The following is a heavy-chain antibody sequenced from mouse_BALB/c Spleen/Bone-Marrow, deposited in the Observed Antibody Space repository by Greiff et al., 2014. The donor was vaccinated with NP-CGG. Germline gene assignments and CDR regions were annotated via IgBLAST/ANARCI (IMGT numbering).Heavy chain of an antibody. CDR2: IWADGST. V-gene: IGHV2-9*02. J-gene: IGHJ4*01. CDR3: ARITTATGAIDY. CDR1: GFSLTNYG. Sequence: VQLQQSGPGLVAPSQSLSITCTVSGFSLTNYGVHWVRQPPGKGLEWLGVIWADGSTNYNSALMSRLSISKDNSKSQVFFKMNGLQTDDTAMYYCARITTATGAIDYWGQGTSVTVSS. D-gene: IGHD1-2*01.